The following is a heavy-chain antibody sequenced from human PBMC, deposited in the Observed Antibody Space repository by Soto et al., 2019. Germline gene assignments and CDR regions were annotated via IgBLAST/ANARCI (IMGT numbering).Heavy chain of an antibody. CDR3: ARGRTLVWDDS. V-gene: IGHV3-21*01. CDR2: ISSSSSYI. CDR1: GFTFSSYS. Sequence: EVQLVESGGGLVKPGGSLRLSCAASGFTFSSYSMNWVRQAPGKGLEWVSSISSSSSYIYYAESVKGRFTISRDNAKNSLHMQMNSLRAADRAVYYCARGRTLVWDDSWGQGTLVTFSS. J-gene: IGHJ4*02. D-gene: IGHD6-13*01.